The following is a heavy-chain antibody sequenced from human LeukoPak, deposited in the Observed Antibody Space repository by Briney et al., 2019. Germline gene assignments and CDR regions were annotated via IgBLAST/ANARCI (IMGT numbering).Heavy chain of an antibody. D-gene: IGHD6-6*01. J-gene: IGHJ3*02. Sequence: NTGGPLSFPCEASGFTSRGNRLTWVPKAQGKGLNGSFPISSSSSYIYYADSVKGRFTISRDNAKNSLYLQMNSLRAEDTAVYYCARAEYLSSSSMNPDAFDIWGQGTMVTVSS. CDR1: GFTSRGNR. CDR2: ISSSSSYI. V-gene: IGHV3-21*01. CDR3: ARAEYLSSSSMNPDAFDI.